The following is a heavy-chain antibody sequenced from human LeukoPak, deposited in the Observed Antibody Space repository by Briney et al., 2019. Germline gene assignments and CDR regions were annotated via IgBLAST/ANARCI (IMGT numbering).Heavy chain of an antibody. V-gene: IGHV4-59*01. CDR2: IYYSGST. J-gene: IGHJ3*02. D-gene: IGHD6-19*01. CDR1: GGSIGSYY. CDR3: ARMGSGWFPDAFDI. Sequence: SETLSLTCTVSGGSIGSYYWSWIRQPPGKGLEWIGYIYYSGSTNYNPSLKSRVTISVDTSKNQFSLKLSSVTAADTAAYYCARMGSGWFPDAFDIWGQGTMVTVSS.